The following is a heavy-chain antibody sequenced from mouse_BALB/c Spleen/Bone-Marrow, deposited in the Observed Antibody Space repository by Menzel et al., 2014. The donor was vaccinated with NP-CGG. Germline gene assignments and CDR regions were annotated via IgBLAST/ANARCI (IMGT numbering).Heavy chain of an antibody. V-gene: IGHV2-6-4*01. CDR1: GFSLSRYS. D-gene: IGHD2-4*01. Sequence: VKLMEPGPGLVAPSQSLSITCTASGFSLSRYSVHWVRQPPGKGLEWLGMIWGGGSTDYNSALKSRLSISKDNSKSQVFLKMNSLQSDDIAMYYCARKDYDEAWFAYWGQGTLVTVSA. CDR3: ARKDYDEAWFAY. CDR2: IWGGGST. J-gene: IGHJ3*01.